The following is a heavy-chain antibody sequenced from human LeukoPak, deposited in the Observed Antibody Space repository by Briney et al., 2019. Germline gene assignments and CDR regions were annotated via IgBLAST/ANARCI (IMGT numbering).Heavy chain of an antibody. CDR1: GGSISSGDYY. J-gene: IGHJ6*02. Sequence: SQSLSLTCTVSGGSISSGDYYWSWIRQPPGKGLEWIGYIYYSGSTYYNPSLKSRVTISVDTSKNQFSLKLSSVTAADTAVYYCARGREYYYDSSGYHDYGMDVWGQGTTVTVSS. CDR2: IYYSGST. CDR3: ARGREYYYDSSGYHDYGMDV. V-gene: IGHV4-30-4*01. D-gene: IGHD3-22*01.